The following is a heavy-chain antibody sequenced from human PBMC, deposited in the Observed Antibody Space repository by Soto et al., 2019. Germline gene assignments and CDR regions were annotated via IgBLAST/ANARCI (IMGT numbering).Heavy chain of an antibody. D-gene: IGHD2-15*01. V-gene: IGHV1-18*01. J-gene: IGHJ6*02. CDR3: ARVIYCSGGSCDPDYYGMDV. Sequence: ASVKVSCKDSGYTFTSYGISWVRQAPGQRLERMGWISAYNDNTNYAQKLQGRVTMTTNTSTSTAYMELSSLRSEDTAVYYCARVIYCSGGSCDPDYYGMDVWGQGTTVTVSS. CDR1: GYTFTSYG. CDR2: ISAYNDNT.